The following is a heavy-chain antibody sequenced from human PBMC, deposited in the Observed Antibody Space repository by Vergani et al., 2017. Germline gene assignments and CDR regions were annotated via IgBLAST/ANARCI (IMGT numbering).Heavy chain of an antibody. V-gene: IGHV4-34*01. CDR3: ARGDDFWSGYYGFYYYYMDV. Sequence: QVQLQQWGAGLLKPSETLSLTCAVYGGSFSGYYWSWIRQPPGKGLEWIGEINHSGSTNYNPSLKSRVTISVDTSKNQFSLKLSSVTAADTAVYYCARGDDFWSGYYGFYYYYMDVWGKGP. CDR1: GGSFSGYY. D-gene: IGHD3-3*01. J-gene: IGHJ6*03. CDR2: INHSGST.